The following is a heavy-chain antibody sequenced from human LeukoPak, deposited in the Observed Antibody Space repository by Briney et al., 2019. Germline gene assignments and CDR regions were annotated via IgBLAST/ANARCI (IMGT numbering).Heavy chain of an antibody. CDR2: IYNTGTT. CDR3: ARDHYDHYGDYVFDY. Sequence: KPSETLSLTCTVSGGSIGNYYWSWIRQPPGKGLEWIGYIYNTGTTNYNPSLKSRVTMSVDTSRNQFSLKLRSVTAADTAVYYCARDHYDHYGDYVFDYWGQGTLVTVSS. CDR1: GGSIGNYY. J-gene: IGHJ4*02. D-gene: IGHD4-17*01. V-gene: IGHV4-59*12.